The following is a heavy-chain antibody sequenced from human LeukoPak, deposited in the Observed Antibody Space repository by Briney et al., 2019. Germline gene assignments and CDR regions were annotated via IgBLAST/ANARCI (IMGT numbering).Heavy chain of an antibody. CDR2: INSSGGST. J-gene: IGHJ6*03. CDR3: ARGSSTSCYLCYYYYMDV. V-gene: IGHV1-46*01. CDR1: GYTFTSYY. D-gene: IGHD2-2*01. Sequence: ASVKVSCKASGYTFTSYYMHWVRQAPGQGLEWMGIINSSGGSTSYAQKFQGRVTMTRDMSTSTVYMELSSLRSEDTAVYYCARGSSTSCYLCYYYYMDVWGKGTTVTVSS.